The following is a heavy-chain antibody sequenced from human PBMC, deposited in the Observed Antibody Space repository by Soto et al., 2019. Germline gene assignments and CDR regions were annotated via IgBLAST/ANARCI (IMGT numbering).Heavy chain of an antibody. CDR1: GFTLRSYA. CDR3: AKAKNDYNWDNRPPFDY. Sequence: LRLSCEASGFTLRSYAMTWIRQAPGKGLEWVSLISANDVGTYYAESVKTRFTTSTDQSRNTVYLQMDSLRADDTAIYYCAKAKNDYNWDNRPPFDYWGQGTLVTVSS. J-gene: IGHJ4*02. V-gene: IGHV3-23*01. CDR2: ISANDVGT. D-gene: IGHD1-20*01.